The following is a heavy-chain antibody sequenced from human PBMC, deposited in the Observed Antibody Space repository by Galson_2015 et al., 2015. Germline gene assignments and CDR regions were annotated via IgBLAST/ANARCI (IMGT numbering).Heavy chain of an antibody. D-gene: IGHD3-10*01. J-gene: IGHJ4*02. CDR1: GFTFSSFE. CDR3: AREGREIGELYDY. CDR2: ISASGGAI. Sequence: SLRLSCAASGFTFSSFEMNWVRQAPGKGLEWISYISASGGAIYYADSVRGRFTISRDNAKNSLHLQMNSLRVEDTAVYYYAREGREIGELYDYWGQGTLVTVSS. V-gene: IGHV3-48*03.